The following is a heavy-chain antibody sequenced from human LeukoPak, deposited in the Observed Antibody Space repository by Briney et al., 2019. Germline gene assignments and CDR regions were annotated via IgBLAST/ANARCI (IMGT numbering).Heavy chain of an antibody. D-gene: IGHD1-26*01. V-gene: IGHV1-8*01. CDR1: GYTFTSYD. J-gene: IGHJ4*02. CDR2: MNPNSGNT. CDR3: PRGRIVGATKGDY. Sequence: ASVKVSCKDSGYTFTSYDINWVRQATGQGLEWMGWMNPNSGNTGYAQKFQGRVTMTRNTSISTAYMELSSLRSEDTAVYYCPRGRIVGATKGDYWGQGTLVTVSS.